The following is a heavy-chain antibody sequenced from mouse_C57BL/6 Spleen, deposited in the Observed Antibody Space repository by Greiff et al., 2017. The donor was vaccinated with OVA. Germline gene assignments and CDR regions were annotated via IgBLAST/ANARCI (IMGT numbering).Heavy chain of an antibody. J-gene: IGHJ2*01. CDR2: IYPGDGDT. Sequence: VQLQQSGAELVKPGASVKISCKASGYAFSSYWMNWVKQRPGKGLEWIGQIYPGDGDTNYNGKFKGKATLTADKSSSTAYMQLSSLTSEDSAVYFCARFPYDYSLDYWGQGTTLTVSS. D-gene: IGHD2-4*01. CDR1: GYAFSSYW. CDR3: ARFPYDYSLDY. V-gene: IGHV1-80*01.